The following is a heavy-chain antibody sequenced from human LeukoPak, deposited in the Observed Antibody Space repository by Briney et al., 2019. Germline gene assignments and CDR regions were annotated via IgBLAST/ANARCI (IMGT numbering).Heavy chain of an antibody. V-gene: IGHV3-23*01. CDR3: AKDLAYCGGDCYPDAFDI. D-gene: IGHD2-21*02. CDR2: ISGSGGST. CDR1: GFTFSSYA. Sequence: GGSLRLSCAASGFTFSSYAMSWVRQAPGKGLEWVSAISGSGGSTYYADSVKGRFTISRDNSKNTLYPQMNSLRAEDTAVYYCAKDLAYCGGDCYPDAFDIWGQGTMVTVSS. J-gene: IGHJ3*02.